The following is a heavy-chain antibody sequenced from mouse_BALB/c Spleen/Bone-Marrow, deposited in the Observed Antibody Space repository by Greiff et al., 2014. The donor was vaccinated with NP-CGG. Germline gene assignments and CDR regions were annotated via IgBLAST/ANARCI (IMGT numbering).Heavy chain of an antibody. J-gene: IGHJ4*01. CDR1: GFNIKDTY. D-gene: IGHD1-2*01. CDR2: IDPASGNT. Sequence: DVQLQESGAELVKPGASVKLSCTASGFNIKDTYMHWVKQRPEQGLEWIGRIDPASGNTKYDPKFQGKATITTDTSSNTAYLQVSSLTSEDTAVYYCASATTAAYYAMDYWGQGTSVTVSS. V-gene: IGHV14-3*02. CDR3: ASATTAAYYAMDY.